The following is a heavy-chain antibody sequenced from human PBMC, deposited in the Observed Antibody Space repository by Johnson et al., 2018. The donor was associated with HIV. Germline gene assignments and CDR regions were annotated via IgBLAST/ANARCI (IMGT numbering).Heavy chain of an antibody. CDR1: GFTFSSYG. V-gene: IGHV3-30*02. D-gene: IGHD3-9*01. J-gene: IGHJ3*02. CDR3: ASYDILTGYYAFDI. CDR2: IRYDGSNK. Sequence: QVQLVESGGGLVQPGGSLRLSCAASGFTFSSYGMHWVRQAPGKGLEWVAFIRYDGSNKYYADSVKGRFTISRDNSKNTLYLQMNSLRAEDTAVYYCASYDILTGYYAFDIWGQGTMVTVSS.